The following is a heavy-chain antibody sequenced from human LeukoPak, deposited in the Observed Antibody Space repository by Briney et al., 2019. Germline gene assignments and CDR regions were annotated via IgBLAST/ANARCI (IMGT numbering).Heavy chain of an antibody. CDR1: GYTFINYY. CDR2: INPSGGGT. D-gene: IGHD3-10*01. J-gene: IGHJ5*02. CDR3: ATSFRAVNWFDP. Sequence: ASVKVSCKASGYTFINYYMHWVRQAPGQGLEWMGIINPSGGGTSYAQKFQGRVTMTRDTSTSTIYMEVSSLRSEDTAVYYCATSFRAVNWFDPWGQGTLVTVSS. V-gene: IGHV1-46*01.